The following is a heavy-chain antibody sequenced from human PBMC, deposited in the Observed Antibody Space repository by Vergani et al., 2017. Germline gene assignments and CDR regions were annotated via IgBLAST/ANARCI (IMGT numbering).Heavy chain of an antibody. J-gene: IGHJ4*02. CDR2: FDPEHGEV. V-gene: IGHV1-24*01. CDR3: ARILCSGGNCYFWY. D-gene: IGHD2-15*01. CDR1: GYSLTELT. Sequence: QVQLVQSGSEVRKPGASVKVSCQVSGYSLTELTIHWVRQAPGQGLEWMGGFDPEHGEVTFAHNIQGRVTMTADKSTSTAYMELRSLRSEDTAEYYCARILCSGGNCYFWYWGQGTLVTVSS.